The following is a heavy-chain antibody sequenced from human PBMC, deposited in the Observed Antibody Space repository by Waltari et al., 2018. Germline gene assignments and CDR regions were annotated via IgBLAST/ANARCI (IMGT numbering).Heavy chain of an antibody. V-gene: IGHV4-38-2*01. J-gene: IGHJ6*04. CDR1: GYSISSGYY. CDR2: IYHSGST. CDR3: ARHLRSSSPMDV. Sequence: QVQLQESGPGLVKPSETLSLTCAVSGYSISSGYYWGWIRQPPGKGLEWIGSIYHSGSTDYNPSLKSRVTISVDTSKNQFSLKLSSVTAADTAVYYCARHLRSSSPMDVWGKGTTVTVSS. D-gene: IGHD2-2*01.